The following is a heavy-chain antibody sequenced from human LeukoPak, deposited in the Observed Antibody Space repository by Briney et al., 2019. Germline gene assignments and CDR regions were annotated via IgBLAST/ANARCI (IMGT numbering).Heavy chain of an antibody. CDR3: ARSRYYDSSGSYSVFDYYFYTDV. D-gene: IGHD3-22*01. Sequence: ASETLSLTCAVYGGSFSDYYWSWIRQPPGKGLEWIGEINHSGSSNYNPYLQSRVTMSVDSSKKQLSLKVTPVTAADTAVYYCARSRYYDSSGSYSVFDYYFYTDVWGKGTTVTVSS. CDR2: INHSGSS. J-gene: IGHJ6*03. CDR1: GGSFSDYY. V-gene: IGHV4-34*01.